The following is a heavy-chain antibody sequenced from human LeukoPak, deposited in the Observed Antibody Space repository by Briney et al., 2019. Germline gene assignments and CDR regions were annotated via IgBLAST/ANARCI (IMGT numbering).Heavy chain of an antibody. J-gene: IGHJ4*02. CDR2: INPDSGGT. V-gene: IGHV1-2*06. D-gene: IGHD3-10*01. CDR1: GYTFTGYY. Sequence: VAAVKVSCKASGYTFTGYYMHWVRPAPGQGLGGMGRINPDSGGTNYAQKFQGRVTMTRDTSISTAYMELSRLRSDDTAVSYCARDSGERGSGSYLIAYWGQGTLVTVSS. CDR3: ARDSGERGSGSYLIAY.